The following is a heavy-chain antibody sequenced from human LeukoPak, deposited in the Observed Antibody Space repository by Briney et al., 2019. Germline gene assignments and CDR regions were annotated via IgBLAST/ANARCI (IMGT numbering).Heavy chain of an antibody. CDR2: ISSDGIRT. V-gene: IGHV3-64*03. CDR1: GFTFSTYA. CDR3: VRWVTGLDY. J-gene: IGHJ4*02. Sequence: PGGSLRLSCSASGFTFSTYAMHWVRQAPGKGLEYVSAISSDGIRTYYADSVKGRFTISRGNSKNKVYVQMSSLRSEDTAVYYCVRWVTGLDYWGQGILVTVSS. D-gene: IGHD2-21*02.